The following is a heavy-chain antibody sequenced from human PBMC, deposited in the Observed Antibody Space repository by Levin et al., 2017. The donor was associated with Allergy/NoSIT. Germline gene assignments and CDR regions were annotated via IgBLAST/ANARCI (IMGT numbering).Heavy chain of an antibody. CDR2: ISGSGGST. V-gene: IGHV3-23*01. J-gene: IGHJ3*02. CDR1: GFTFSSYA. CDR3: AKVPYSSSWSDAFDS. Sequence: PGGSLRLSCAASGFTFSSYAMSWVRQAPGKGLEWVSSISGSGGSTYYADSVKGRFTISRDNSKNTLYLQMNSLRAEDTAVYDCAKVPYSSSWSDAFDSWGQGTMVTVSS. D-gene: IGHD6-13*01.